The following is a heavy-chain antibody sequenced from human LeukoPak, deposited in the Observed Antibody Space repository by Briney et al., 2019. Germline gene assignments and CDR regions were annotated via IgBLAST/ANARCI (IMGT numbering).Heavy chain of an antibody. V-gene: IGHV1-2*02. CDR2: INPNSGGT. Sequence: ASVKVSCKASGYTFTGYYMHWVRQAPGQGLEWMGWINPNSGGTNYAQKFQGRVTMTRDTSISTAYMELSRLRSDDTAVYYCARVRLWFGETPYLDYWGQGTLVTVSS. CDR3: ARVRLWFGETPYLDY. D-gene: IGHD3-10*01. J-gene: IGHJ4*02. CDR1: GYTFTGYY.